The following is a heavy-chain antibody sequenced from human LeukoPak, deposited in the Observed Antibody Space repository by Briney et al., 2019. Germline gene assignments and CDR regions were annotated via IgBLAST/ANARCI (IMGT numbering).Heavy chain of an antibody. V-gene: IGHV4-31*03. CDR2: IYYSGST. D-gene: IGHD1-1*01. CDR1: GGSISSGGYY. J-gene: IGHJ4*02. CDR3: ARGHNIRPHRMYYFDY. Sequence: SETLSLTCTVSGGSISSGGYYWSWIRQHPGKGLEWIGYIYYSGSTYYNPSLKSRVTISVDTSKNQFSLKLSSVTAADTAVYYCARGHNIRPHRMYYFDYWGQGTLVTVSS.